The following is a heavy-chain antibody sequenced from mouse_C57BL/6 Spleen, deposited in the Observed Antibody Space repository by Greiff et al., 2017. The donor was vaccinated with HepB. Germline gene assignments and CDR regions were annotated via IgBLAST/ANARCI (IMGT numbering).Heavy chain of an antibody. CDR2: IDPEDGDT. Sequence: EVQLQQSGAELVRPGASVKLSCTASGFNIKDYYMHWVKQRPEQGLEWIGRIDPEDGDTEYAPKFQGKATMTADTSSNTAYLQLSSLTSEDTAVYYCTSLFITTVVEVPGGYWGQGTTLTVSS. V-gene: IGHV14-1*01. CDR1: GFNIKDYY. J-gene: IGHJ2*01. D-gene: IGHD1-1*01. CDR3: TSLFITTVVEVPGGY.